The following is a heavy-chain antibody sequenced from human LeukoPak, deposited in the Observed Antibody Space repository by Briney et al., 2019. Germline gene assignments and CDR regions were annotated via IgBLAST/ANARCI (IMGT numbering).Heavy chain of an antibody. V-gene: IGHV1-69*04. CDR2: IIPILGIA. D-gene: IGHD3-16*02. CDR1: GGTFSSYA. Sequence: ASVKVSCKASGGTFSSYAISWVRQAPGQGLEWMGRIIPILGIANYAQKFQGRVTITADKSASTAYMELSSLRSEDTAVYYCATQRDDYVWGSYRMDAFDIWGQGTMVTVSS. J-gene: IGHJ3*02. CDR3: ATQRDDYVWGSYRMDAFDI.